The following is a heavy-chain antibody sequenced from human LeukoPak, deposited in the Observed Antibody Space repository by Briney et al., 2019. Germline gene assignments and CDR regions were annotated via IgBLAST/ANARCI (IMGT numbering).Heavy chain of an antibody. CDR2: IFSSGTT. CDR1: GGSISSSSYH. D-gene: IGHD3-16*01. J-gene: IGHJ4*02. CDR3: ARHVGFGRWTFDY. Sequence: PSETLSLTCTVSGGSISSSSYHWAWIRQPPGKGLDWIGSIFSSGTTYYNPSLKSRVTISVDSSKNQFSLRLTSVTAADTAVYYCARHVGFGRWTFDYWGQGSLVSVSS. V-gene: IGHV4-39*01.